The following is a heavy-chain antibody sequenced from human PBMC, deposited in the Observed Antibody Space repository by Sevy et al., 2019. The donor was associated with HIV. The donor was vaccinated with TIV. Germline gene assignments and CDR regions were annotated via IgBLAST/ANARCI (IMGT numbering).Heavy chain of an antibody. CDR1: GFTLSNYG. V-gene: IGHV3-33*01. J-gene: IGHJ3*01. D-gene: IGHD3-22*01. CDR2: IWNDMTNK. CDR3: ASLPNTYYDRGGYSGDYAFDF. Sequence: GGSLRLSCVASGFTLSNYGMHWVRQAPGKGLEWVATIWNDMTNKYYADSAKGRFTISKDNSKNTLYLQMNSLRAEDTAVYYCASLPNTYYDRGGYSGDYAFDFWGQGTMVTVSS.